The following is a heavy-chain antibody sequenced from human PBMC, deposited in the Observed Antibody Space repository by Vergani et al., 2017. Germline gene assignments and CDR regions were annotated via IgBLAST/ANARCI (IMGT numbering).Heavy chain of an antibody. J-gene: IGHJ4*02. CDR3: ARATRGGYSSSWYSPHYFDY. V-gene: IGHV4-34*01. CDR1: GGSFSGYY. D-gene: IGHD6-13*01. Sequence: QVQLQQWGAGLLKPSETLSLTCAVYGGSFSGYYWSWIRQPPGKGLEWIGEINHSGSTNYNPSLKSRVTISVDTSKNQFALKLSFVNAADTAVYYCARATRGGYSSSWYSPHYFDYWGQGTLVTVSS. CDR2: INHSGST.